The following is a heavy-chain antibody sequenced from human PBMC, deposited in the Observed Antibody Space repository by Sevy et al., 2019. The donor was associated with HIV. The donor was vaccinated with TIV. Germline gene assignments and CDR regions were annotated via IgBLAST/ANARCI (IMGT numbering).Heavy chain of an antibody. J-gene: IGHJ5*02. Sequence: GGSLRLSCAASGFTFSSYAMSWVRQAPGKGLEWVSAISGSGGSTYSADSVKGRFTISRDNSKNTLYLQMNSLRAEDTAVYYCEKSYGALDNWFDPWGQGTLVTVSS. CDR1: GFTFSSYA. V-gene: IGHV3-23*01. D-gene: IGHD4-17*01. CDR3: EKSYGALDNWFDP. CDR2: ISGSGGST.